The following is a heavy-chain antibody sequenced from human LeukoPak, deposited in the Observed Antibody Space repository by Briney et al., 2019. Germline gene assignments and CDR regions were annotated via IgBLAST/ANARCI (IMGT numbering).Heavy chain of an antibody. D-gene: IGHD6-13*01. CDR3: ARASVDSSSGWTFYYYYYMDV. CDR1: GYTFTGYY. J-gene: IGHJ6*03. CDR2: ISAYNGNT. Sequence: GASVKVSCKASGYTFTGYYMHWVRQAPGQGLEWMGWISAYNGNTNYAQKLQGRVTMTTDTSTSTAYMELRSLRSDDAAVYYCARASVDSSSGWTFYYYYYMDVWGKGTTVTVSS. V-gene: IGHV1-18*04.